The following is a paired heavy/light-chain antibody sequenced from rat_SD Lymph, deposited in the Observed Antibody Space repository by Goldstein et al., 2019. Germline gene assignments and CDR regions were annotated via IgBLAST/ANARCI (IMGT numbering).Light chain of an antibody. V-gene: IGKV12S16*01. CDR2: GAT. J-gene: IGKJ2-3*01. Sequence: DIQMTQSPASLSASLEEIVTITCQASQDIGNWLSWYQQKPGKSPQLLIYGATSLADGVPSRFSGSRSGTQYSLKISRLQVEDIGIYYCLQAYSAPYTFGAGTKLELK. CDR1: QDIGNW. CDR3: LQAYSAPYT.
Heavy chain of an antibody. D-gene: IGHD1-12*02. Sequence: EVKLAVHGGGLVEPGASLRLSCVASGFTLGDYYMEWVGQAPGKGLEWIAATRNRAKDYSAEYSASVNGRFTISRDVSQNILYLHMNNLKTEDTGIYYCARDKEVVLITTHWFAYWGQGTLVTVSS. CDR2: TRNRAKDYSA. J-gene: IGHJ3*01. V-gene: IGHV7-4*01. CDR3: ARDKEVVLITTHWFAY. CDR1: GFTLGDYY.